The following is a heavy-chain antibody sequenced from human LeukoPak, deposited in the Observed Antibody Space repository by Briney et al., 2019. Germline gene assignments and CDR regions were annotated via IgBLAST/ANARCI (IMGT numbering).Heavy chain of an antibody. CDR3: ARSGSYGGAFDY. V-gene: IGHV4-61*08. D-gene: IGHD1-26*01. Sequence: NTSETLSLTCTVSGGSISSGDYYWSWIRQPPGKGLEWIGYIYYSGSTNYNPSLKSRVTISVDTSKNQFSLKLNSVTAADTAVFYCARSGSYGGAFDYWGQGTLVTVSS. J-gene: IGHJ4*02. CDR1: GGSISSGDYY. CDR2: IYYSGST.